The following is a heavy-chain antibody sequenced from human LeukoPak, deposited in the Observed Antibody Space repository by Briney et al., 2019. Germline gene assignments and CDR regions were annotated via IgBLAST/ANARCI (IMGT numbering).Heavy chain of an antibody. CDR2: ISWNSNRK. D-gene: IGHD2-15*01. Sequence: PGRSLRLSCAASGFTYDDYAIHWVRQAPGKGLEGVSGISWNSNRKVYADSVKGRFTISRDNAKNSLYLQMNSLTAEDTALYYCAKDLTHSLYYYGMDVWGQGTTVTVSS. V-gene: IGHV3-9*01. CDR3: AKDLTHSLYYYGMDV. J-gene: IGHJ6*02. CDR1: GFTYDDYA.